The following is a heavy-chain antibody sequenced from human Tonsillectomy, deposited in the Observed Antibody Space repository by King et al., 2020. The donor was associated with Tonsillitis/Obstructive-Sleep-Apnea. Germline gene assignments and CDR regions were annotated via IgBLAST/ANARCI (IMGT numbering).Heavy chain of an antibody. D-gene: IGHD5-12*01. CDR3: ARGRKSLRGYSGYESSYYYSYTLDV. CDR1: GGTFSSYG. CDR2: IIPFLGIA. Sequence: QLVQSGAEVKKPGSSVKVSCKASGGTFSSYGISWVRQAPGQGLEWMGGIIPFLGIANYAQNFQGRVTIIADKSTSTAYMELSSLRSGDTAVYYCARGRKSLRGYSGYESSYYYSYTLDVWGQGTTVTVSS. V-gene: IGHV1-69*10. J-gene: IGHJ6*02.